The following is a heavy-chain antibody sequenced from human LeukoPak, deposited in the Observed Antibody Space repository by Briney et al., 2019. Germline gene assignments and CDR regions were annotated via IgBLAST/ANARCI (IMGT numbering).Heavy chain of an antibody. CDR2: ISNRGFST. CDR1: GFNISDHY. Sequence: GGSLRLSCAASGFNISDHYMRWIRQAPGKGLEWVSYISNRGFSTYYADSVKGRFTISRDNTKNSLYLEMQSLRVEDTAVYYCARNKRRFDQWGQGTVVTVSS. J-gene: IGHJ4*02. CDR3: ARNKRRFDQ. V-gene: IGHV3-11*01.